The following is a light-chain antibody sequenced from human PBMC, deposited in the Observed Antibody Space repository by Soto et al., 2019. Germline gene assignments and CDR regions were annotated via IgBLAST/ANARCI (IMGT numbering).Light chain of an antibody. CDR2: KAS. J-gene: IGKJ2*01. V-gene: IGKV1-5*03. CDR1: QNINNL. CDR3: QHYYTYPYT. Sequence: DIQMTQSPSTLSASVGDRVTISCRASQNINNLLAWYQQKPGKVPKLLIYKASSLESGVPSRFSGSGSGTDFTLTISSLQLDDFATYYCQHYYTYPYTFGQGTKLEIK.